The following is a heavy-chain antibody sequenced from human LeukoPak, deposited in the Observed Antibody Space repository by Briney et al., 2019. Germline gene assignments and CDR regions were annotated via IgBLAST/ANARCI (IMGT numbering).Heavy chain of an antibody. D-gene: IGHD1-26*01. CDR3: ARAPEWELLSRLPLDY. J-gene: IGHJ4*02. CDR1: GYIFISSG. CDR2: ISVYNGNT. Sequence: ASVKVSCKASGYIFISSGIGWVRQAPGQGLDWMRWISVYNGNTNYAQNFQGRVTMTTNTSTSTAYMELRSLRSDDTAVYYGARAPEWELLSRLPLDYWGQGTLVAVSS. V-gene: IGHV1-18*01.